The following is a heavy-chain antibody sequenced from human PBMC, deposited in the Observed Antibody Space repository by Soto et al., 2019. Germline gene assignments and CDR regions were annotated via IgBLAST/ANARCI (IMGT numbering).Heavy chain of an antibody. J-gene: IGHJ6*02. Sequence: GGSLRLSCAASGFTFSSYWMHWVRQATGKGLVWVSRINSDGSSTSYADSVKGRFTISRDNAKNTLYLQMNSLRAEDTAVYYCARELHGRSYGMDVWGQGTTVTVSS. CDR2: INSDGSST. CDR3: ARELHGRSYGMDV. V-gene: IGHV3-74*01. CDR1: GFTFSSYW.